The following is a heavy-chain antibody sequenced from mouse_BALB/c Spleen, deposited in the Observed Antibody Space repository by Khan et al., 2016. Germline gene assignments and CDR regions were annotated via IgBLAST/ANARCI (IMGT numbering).Heavy chain of an antibody. D-gene: IGHD2-1*01. V-gene: IGHV6-6*02. Sequence: EVKLEVSGGGLVQPGGSMKLSCVASGFTFSNYWMNWVRQSPEKGLEWVAEIRLKSNNYATHYAESVKGRFTISRDDSKSSVYLQMNNLRAEDTGIYYCTSGNYYWGQCTTLTVSS. CDR2: IRLKSNNYAT. CDR1: GFTFSNYW. J-gene: IGHJ2*01. CDR3: TSGNYY.